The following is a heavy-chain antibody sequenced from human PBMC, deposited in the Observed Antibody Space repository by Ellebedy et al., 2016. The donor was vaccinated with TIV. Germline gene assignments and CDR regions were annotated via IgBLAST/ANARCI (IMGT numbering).Heavy chain of an antibody. V-gene: IGHV3-66*01. CDR3: ARGRGLDV. CDR1: GFTVSRNY. Sequence: PGGSLRLSCAASGFTVSRNYISWVRLAPGKGLEWVSVIDSGGRAFYADSVQGRFTMSRDNSKNTLYLRLNSLRAEDTAVYYCARGRGLDVWGQGTTVTVSS. D-gene: IGHD3-10*01. J-gene: IGHJ6*02. CDR2: IDSGGRA.